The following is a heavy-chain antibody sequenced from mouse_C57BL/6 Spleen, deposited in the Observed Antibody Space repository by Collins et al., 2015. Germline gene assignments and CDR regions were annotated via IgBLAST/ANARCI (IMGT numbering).Heavy chain of an antibody. CDR1: GIDFSRYW. CDR3: ARLGNYGWMDY. CDR2: INPDSSTI. J-gene: IGHJ4*01. V-gene: IGHV4-1*01. D-gene: IGHD2-4*01. Sequence: EMKLLQSGGGLVQPGGSLKLSCAASGIDFSRYWMSWVRRAPGKGLEWIGEINPDSSTINYAPSLKDKFIISRDNAKNTLYLQMSKVRSEDTALYYCARLGNYGWMDYWGQGTSVTVSS.